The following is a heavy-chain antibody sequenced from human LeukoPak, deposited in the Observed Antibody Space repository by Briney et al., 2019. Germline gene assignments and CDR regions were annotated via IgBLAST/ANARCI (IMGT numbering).Heavy chain of an antibody. CDR3: ARGGYYYDSSGYSHLPDY. V-gene: IGHV1-69*13. CDR1: GGTFSSYA. D-gene: IGHD3-22*01. J-gene: IGHJ4*02. CDR2: IIPIVGTT. Sequence: SVKVSCKASGGTFSSYAISWVRQAPGQGLEWMGGIIPIVGTTNYAQMFQGRVTITADESTSAAYMELSSLRSEDTAVYYCARGGYYYDSSGYSHLPDYWGQGTLVTVSA.